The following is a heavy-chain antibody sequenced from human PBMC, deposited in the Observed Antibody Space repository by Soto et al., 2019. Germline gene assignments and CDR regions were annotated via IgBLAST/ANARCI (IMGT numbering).Heavy chain of an antibody. CDR2: ISYDGSNK. D-gene: IGHD6-19*01. CDR3: ARGVSIAVAGTGGHFDY. CDR1: GFTFSSYA. V-gene: IGHV3-30-3*01. Sequence: QVQLVESGGGVVQPGRSLRLSCAASGFTFSSYAMHWVRQAPGKGLEWVAVISYDGSNKYYADSVKGRFTISRDNSKNTLYLQMNSLKAEDTAVYYWARGVSIAVAGTGGHFDYWGQGTLVTVSS. J-gene: IGHJ4*02.